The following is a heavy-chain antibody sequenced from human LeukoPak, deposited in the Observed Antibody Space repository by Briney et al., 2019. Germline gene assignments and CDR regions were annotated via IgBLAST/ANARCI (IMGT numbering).Heavy chain of an antibody. CDR1: GLDFGDYG. D-gene: IGHD3-22*01. Sequence: GGSLRLSCAASGLDFGDYGMHWVRQAPGKGLEWIAFLRYDGSNKYYADSVKGRFTISRDNSKNTLYLQMNSLRAEDTAVYYCVRDYYDSSGYYPHYAFDIWGQGTMVTVSS. J-gene: IGHJ3*02. CDR2: LRYDGSNK. V-gene: IGHV3-30*02. CDR3: VRDYYDSSGYYPHYAFDI.